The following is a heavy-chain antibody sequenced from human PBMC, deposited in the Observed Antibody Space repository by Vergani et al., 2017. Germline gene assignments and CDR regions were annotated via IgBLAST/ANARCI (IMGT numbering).Heavy chain of an antibody. CDR2: IKQDGSEK. CDR3: ARAIAAAGQGMDY. D-gene: IGHD6-13*01. J-gene: IGHJ4*02. CDR1: GFTFSSYW. V-gene: IGHV3-7*03. Sequence: EVQLVESGGGLVQPGGSLRLSCAASGFTFSSYWMSWVRQAPGKGLEWVANIKQDGSEKYYVDSVQGRFTISRDNAKNSLYLQMNSLRAEDTAVDYCARAIAAAGQGMDYGGQGTLVTVSS.